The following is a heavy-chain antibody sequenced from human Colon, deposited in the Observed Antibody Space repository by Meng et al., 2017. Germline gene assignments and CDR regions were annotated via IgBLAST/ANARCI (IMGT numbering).Heavy chain of an antibody. Sequence: EVQLVESGGGLVKPGGSLRLSCAASGFTFSSYSMNWVRQAPRPGLELFSSLRSSSYAYSVPTPFPLSPSPPPPSLSLLLPRLLSEDPAVYSSSPFPVVVLSPPSDYSGQGTLVTVSS. CDR3: SPFPVVVLSPPSDY. D-gene: IGHD2-15*01. V-gene: IGHV3-21*01. CDR2: LRSSS. J-gene: IGHJ4*02. CDR1: GFTFSSYS.